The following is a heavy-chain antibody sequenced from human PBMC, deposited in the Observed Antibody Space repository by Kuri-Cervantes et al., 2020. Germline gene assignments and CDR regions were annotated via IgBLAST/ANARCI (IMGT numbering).Heavy chain of an antibody. Sequence: GESLKISCAASGFTFSSYSMNWVRQAPGKGLEWVSSISSSSSYIYYADSVKGRFTISRDNAKNSLYLQMNSLRAEDTAVYYCARGNVKAPADGMDVWGQGTTVTVSS. V-gene: IGHV3-21*01. D-gene: IGHD3-16*01. CDR3: ARGNVKAPADGMDV. CDR1: GFTFSSYS. J-gene: IGHJ6*02. CDR2: ISSSSSYI.